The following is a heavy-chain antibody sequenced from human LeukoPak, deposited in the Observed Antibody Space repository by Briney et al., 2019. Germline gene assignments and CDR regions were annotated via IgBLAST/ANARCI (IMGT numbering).Heavy chain of an antibody. D-gene: IGHD3-22*01. V-gene: IGHV1-3*03. CDR3: AKAIVVLISGQFWDY. Sequence: ASVKVSCKASGYTFTSYAMHWVRQAPGQRLEWMGWINAGNGNTKYSQEFQGRVTITRDTSASTAYMELSSLRAEDTAVYYCAKAIVVLISGQFWDYWGQGTLVTVSS. CDR1: GYTFTSYA. J-gene: IGHJ4*02. CDR2: INAGNGNT.